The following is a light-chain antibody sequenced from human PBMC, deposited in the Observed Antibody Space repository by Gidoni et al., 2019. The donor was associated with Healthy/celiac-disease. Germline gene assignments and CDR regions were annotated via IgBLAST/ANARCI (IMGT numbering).Light chain of an antibody. CDR3: QQRSNWPLT. Sequence: EIVLTQSPATLSLSPGERATLSCRASQSVSSYLAWYQQKPGQAPRLLIYDASTRATGIPARFIGSGSGTDFTLTISSLEPEDFAVYYCQQRSNWPLTFGGXTKVEIK. CDR1: QSVSSY. J-gene: IGKJ4*01. V-gene: IGKV3-11*01. CDR2: DAS.